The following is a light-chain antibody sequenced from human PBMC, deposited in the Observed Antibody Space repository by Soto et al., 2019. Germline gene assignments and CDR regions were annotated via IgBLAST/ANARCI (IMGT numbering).Light chain of an antibody. V-gene: IGKV3-20*01. Sequence: IVLTHSPGTLSLSPGERATLSCRASQSVISSSLAFYQQNPGQAPRLLIYEASSRATGIPDRFSGSGSGTDFTLTISRLEPEDFAVYYCQQYRTFGQGTKVDIK. CDR2: EAS. CDR1: QSVISSS. CDR3: QQYRT. J-gene: IGKJ1*01.